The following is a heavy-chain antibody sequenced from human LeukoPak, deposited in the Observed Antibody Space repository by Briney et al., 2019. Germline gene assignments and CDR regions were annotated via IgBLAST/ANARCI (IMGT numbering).Heavy chain of an antibody. Sequence: PGGSLRLSRAASGFTFSSHDMNWFRQAPGKGLEWISHISDSGSIYYADSVKGRFTISRDNARNSLYMHMNSLRAEDTAVYYCARDNGDDIWDSWGQGTLVTVSS. V-gene: IGHV3-48*03. D-gene: IGHD3-9*01. CDR1: GFTFSSHD. J-gene: IGHJ4*02. CDR2: ISDSGSI. CDR3: ARDNGDDIWDS.